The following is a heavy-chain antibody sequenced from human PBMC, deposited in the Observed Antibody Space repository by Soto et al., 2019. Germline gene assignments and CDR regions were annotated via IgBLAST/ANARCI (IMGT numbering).Heavy chain of an antibody. D-gene: IGHD3-16*01. CDR2: IYYSGST. CDR3: ARHKGPGGYFRFDP. V-gene: IGHV4-39*01. J-gene: IGHJ5*02. Sequence: SETLSLTCTVSGGSISSSSYYWGWIRQPPGKGLEWIGSIYYSGSTYYNPSLKSRVTISVDTSKNQFSLKLSSVTAADTAVYYCARHKGPGGYFRFDPWGQGTMVTVYS. CDR1: GGSISSSSYY.